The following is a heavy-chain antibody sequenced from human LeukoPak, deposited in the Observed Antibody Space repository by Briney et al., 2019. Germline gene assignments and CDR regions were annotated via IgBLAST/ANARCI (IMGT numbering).Heavy chain of an antibody. Sequence: ASVKVSCKPSGYTFTGYFIQWVRQAPGQGLEWMGWINPSSGGTNYAQKLQGRVTMTTDTSTSTAYMELRSLRSDDTAVYYCARNVGGSFDYWGQGTLVTVSS. CDR1: GYTFTGYF. V-gene: IGHV1-2*02. CDR2: INPSSGGT. CDR3: ARNVGGSFDY. D-gene: IGHD2-15*01. J-gene: IGHJ4*02.